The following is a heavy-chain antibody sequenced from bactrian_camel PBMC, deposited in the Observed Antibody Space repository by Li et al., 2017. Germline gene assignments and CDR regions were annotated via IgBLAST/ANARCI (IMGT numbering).Heavy chain of an antibody. CDR3: ASDSRPQILRIGIEGSFNH. CDR1: GFRYSRQF. D-gene: IGHD2*01. Sequence: VQLVESGGGSVVNGGSLTLTCTASGFRYSRQFTGWFRQAPGKDLEWVSGINGNGGSTAYADSVKGRFTISRDYAKNTLYLQLSSLKTEDTAIYYCASDSRPQILRIGIEGSFNHWGQGTQVTVS. V-gene: IGHV3S40*01. J-gene: IGHJ4*01. CDR2: INGNGGST.